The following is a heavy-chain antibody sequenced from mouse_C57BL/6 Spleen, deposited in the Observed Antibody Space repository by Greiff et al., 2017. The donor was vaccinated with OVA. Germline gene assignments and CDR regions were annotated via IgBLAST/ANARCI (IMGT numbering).Heavy chain of an antibody. V-gene: IGHV5-9-1*02. Sequence: EVKLVESGEGLVKPGGSLKLSCAASGFTFSSYAMSWVRQTPEKRLEWVAYISSGGDYIYYADTVKGRFTISRDNARNTLYLQMSSLKSEDTAMYYCTRDDLYSNYYFDYWGQGTTLTVSS. CDR3: TRDDLYSNYYFDY. J-gene: IGHJ2*01. CDR2: ISSGGDYI. CDR1: GFTFSSYA. D-gene: IGHD2-5*01.